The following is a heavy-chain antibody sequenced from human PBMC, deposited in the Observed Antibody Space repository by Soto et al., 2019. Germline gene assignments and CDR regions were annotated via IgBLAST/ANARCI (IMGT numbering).Heavy chain of an antibody. J-gene: IGHJ4*02. V-gene: IGHV3-48*03. CDR2: ISSSGSTI. Sequence: ESGGGLVQPGGSLRLSCAASGFTFSSYEMNWVRQAPGKGLEWVSYISSSGSTIYYADSVKGRFTISRDNAKNSLYLQMNSLRAEDTAVYYCARGYYYDSSGYYGGDYWGQGTLVTVSS. CDR3: ARGYYYDSSGYYGGDY. CDR1: GFTFSSYE. D-gene: IGHD3-22*01.